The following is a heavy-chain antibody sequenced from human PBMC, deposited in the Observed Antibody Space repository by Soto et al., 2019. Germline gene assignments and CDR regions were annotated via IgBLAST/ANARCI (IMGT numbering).Heavy chain of an antibody. CDR3: ARDDRRYCSGGSCYSGLGSAFDI. CDR1: GGSISSSNW. V-gene: IGHV4-4*02. J-gene: IGHJ3*02. D-gene: IGHD2-15*01. Sequence: SETLSLTCAVSGGSISSSNWWSWVRQPPGKGLEWIGEIYHSGSTNYNPSLKSRVTISVDKSKNQFSLKLSSVTTADTAVYYCARDDRRYCSGGSCYSGLGSAFDIWGQGTMVTVSS. CDR2: IYHSGST.